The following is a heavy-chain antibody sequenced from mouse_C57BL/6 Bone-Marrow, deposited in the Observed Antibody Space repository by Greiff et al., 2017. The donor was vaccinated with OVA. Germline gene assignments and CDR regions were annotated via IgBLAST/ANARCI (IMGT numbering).Heavy chain of an antibody. Sequence: QQPGQGLEWIGDIYPGSGSTNYNEKFKSKATLTVDTSSSTAYMQLSSLTSEDSAVYYCARNYGSSSHWYFDVWGTGTTVTVSS. D-gene: IGHD1-1*01. CDR3: ARNYGSSSHWYFDV. CDR2: IYPGSGST. J-gene: IGHJ1*03. V-gene: IGHV1-55*01.